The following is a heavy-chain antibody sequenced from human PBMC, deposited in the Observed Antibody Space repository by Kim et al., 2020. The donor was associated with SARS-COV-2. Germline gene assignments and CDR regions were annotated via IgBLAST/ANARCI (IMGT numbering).Heavy chain of an antibody. CDR2: IWYDGSNK. V-gene: IGHV3-33*06. CDR3: AKDGLIYGDYADNWFDP. Sequence: GGSLRLSCAASGFTFSSYAMHWVRQAPGKGLEWVAVIWYDGSNKYYADSVKGRFTISRDNSKNTLYLQMNSLRAEDTAVYYCAKDGLIYGDYADNWFDPWGQGTLVTVSS. CDR1: GFTFSSYA. J-gene: IGHJ5*02. D-gene: IGHD4-17*01.